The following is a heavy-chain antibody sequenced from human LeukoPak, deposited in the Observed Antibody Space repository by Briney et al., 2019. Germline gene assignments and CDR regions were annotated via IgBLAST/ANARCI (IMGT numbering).Heavy chain of an antibody. Sequence: GGSLRLSCAASGFTFSSYGMHWVRQAPGKGLEWVAFIRYGGSNKYYADSVKGRFTISRDNSKNTLYLQMNSLRAEDTAVYYCAKDWGEYFDYVWGSFTSFDFWGQGTLVTVSS. CDR3: AKDWGEYFDYVWGSFTSFDF. J-gene: IGHJ4*02. V-gene: IGHV3-30*02. D-gene: IGHD3-16*01. CDR2: IRYGGSNK. CDR1: GFTFSSYG.